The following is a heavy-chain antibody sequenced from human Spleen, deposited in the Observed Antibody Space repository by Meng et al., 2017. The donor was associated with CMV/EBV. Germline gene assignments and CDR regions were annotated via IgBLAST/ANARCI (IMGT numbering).Heavy chain of an antibody. V-gene: IGHV3-48*03. D-gene: IGHD3-10*01. Sequence: SCKASGYTFTGYYIHWVRQAPGKGLQWVSYISVSGDIIYYADSVKGRFSISRDSAKNSVFLQMSGLRAEDTAAYYCVREHSSLVRGVVQYYGMDVWGHGTTVTVSS. CDR2: ISVSGDII. CDR1: GYTFTGYY. J-gene: IGHJ6*02. CDR3: VREHSSLVRGVVQYYGMDV.